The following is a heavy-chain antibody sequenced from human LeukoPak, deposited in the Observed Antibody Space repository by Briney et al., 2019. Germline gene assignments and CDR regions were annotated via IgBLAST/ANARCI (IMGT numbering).Heavy chain of an antibody. J-gene: IGHJ5*02. D-gene: IGHD2-2*01. CDR2: TYYRSTWYN. Sequence: SQTLSLTCAISGDIVSSNSVTWNWIRQSPSRGLEWLGRTYYRSTWYNDYAVSVRGRITVNPDTSKNQFSLHLNSVTPEDTAVYYCARRLTQYDCFDPWGQGILVAVSS. CDR3: ARRLTQYDCFDP. V-gene: IGHV6-1*01. CDR1: GDIVSSNSVT.